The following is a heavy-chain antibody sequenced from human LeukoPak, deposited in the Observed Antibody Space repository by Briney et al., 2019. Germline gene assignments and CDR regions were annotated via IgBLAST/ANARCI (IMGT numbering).Heavy chain of an antibody. CDR2: ISYVGSNK. V-gene: IGHV3-30-3*01. D-gene: IGHD5-18*01. CDR1: GFTFSSYA. J-gene: IGHJ5*02. CDR3: ARGTLWLQGPDWFDP. Sequence: GGSLRLSCAASGFTFSSYAMHWVRQAPGKGLEWVAVISYVGSNKYYADSVKGRFTISRDNSKNTLYLQMNSLRPEDTAVYYCARGTLWLQGPDWFDPWGQGTLVTVSS.